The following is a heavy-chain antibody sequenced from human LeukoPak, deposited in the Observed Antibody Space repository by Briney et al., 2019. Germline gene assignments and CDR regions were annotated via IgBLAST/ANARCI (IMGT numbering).Heavy chain of an antibody. Sequence: GASVKVSCKASGYTFTGYYMHWVRQAPGQGLEWMGGIIPIFGTANYAQKFQGRVTITTDESTSTAYMELSSLRSEDTAVYYCAREDIVVVPAARRGAFDIWGQGTMVTVSS. CDR1: GYTFTGYY. J-gene: IGHJ3*02. CDR2: IIPIFGTA. CDR3: AREDIVVVPAARRGAFDI. D-gene: IGHD2-2*01. V-gene: IGHV1-69*05.